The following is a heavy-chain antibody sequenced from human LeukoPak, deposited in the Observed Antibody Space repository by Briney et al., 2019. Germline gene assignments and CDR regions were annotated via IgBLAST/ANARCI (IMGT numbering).Heavy chain of an antibody. V-gene: IGHV3-23*01. CDR2: VSGSGDST. CDR3: AKGGQYGSSWYLIDY. CDR1: GFTFSTYA. D-gene: IGHD6-13*01. Sequence: GGSLRLSCAASGFTFSTYAMSWVRQAPGRGLEWVSTVSGSGDSTYFADSVKGRFTISRDNSKNTLFLQMDSLRAEDTAVYYCAKGGQYGSSWYLIDYWGLGTLVTVSS. J-gene: IGHJ4*02.